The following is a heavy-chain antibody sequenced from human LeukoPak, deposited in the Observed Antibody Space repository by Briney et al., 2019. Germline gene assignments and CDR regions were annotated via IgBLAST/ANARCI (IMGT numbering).Heavy chain of an antibody. V-gene: IGHV3-30-3*01. CDR3: ARQKDIVGATTVFWDPYFDY. J-gene: IGHJ4*02. CDR2: ISYDGSNK. Sequence: PGGSLRLSCAASGFTFSSYAMHWVRQAPGKGLEWVAVISYDGSNKYYADSVKGRFTISRDNSKNTLYLQMNSLRAEDTAVYYCARQKDIVGATTVFWDPYFDYWGQGTLVTVSS. CDR1: GFTFSSYA. D-gene: IGHD1-26*01.